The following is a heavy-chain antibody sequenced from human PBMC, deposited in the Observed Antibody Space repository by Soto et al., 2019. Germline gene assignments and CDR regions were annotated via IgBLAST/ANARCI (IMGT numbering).Heavy chain of an antibody. J-gene: IGHJ4*02. CDR3: ARGVTLVRGVIHTPYFDY. Sequence: PSETLSLTCTVSGGSISSHYWSWIRQPPGKGLEWIGYIYYNVNTKYNPSLKSRVSISMDVSTNQFSLKLNSVTAADTAVYYCARGVTLVRGVIHTPYFDYWGQGALVTVSS. D-gene: IGHD3-10*01. V-gene: IGHV4-59*11. CDR2: IYYNVNT. CDR1: GGSISSHY.